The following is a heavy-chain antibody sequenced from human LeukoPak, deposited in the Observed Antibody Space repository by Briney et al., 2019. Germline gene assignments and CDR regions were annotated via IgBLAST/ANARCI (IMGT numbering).Heavy chain of an antibody. Sequence: GESLKISCKGSGYSFTSYWIGWVRQMPGKGLEWMGIIYPGDSGTRYSPSFQGQVTISADKSISTAYLQWSSLKASDTPMYYCARQDTAMTYGMDVWGQETTVTVSS. V-gene: IGHV5-51*01. D-gene: IGHD5-18*01. CDR3: ARQDTAMTYGMDV. J-gene: IGHJ6*02. CDR2: IYPGDSGT. CDR1: GYSFTSYW.